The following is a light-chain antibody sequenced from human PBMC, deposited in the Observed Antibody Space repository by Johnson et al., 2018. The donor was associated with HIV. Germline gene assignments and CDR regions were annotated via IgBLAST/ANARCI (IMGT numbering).Light chain of an antibody. J-gene: IGLJ1*01. CDR2: DNN. CDR1: SSNIGKNY. CDR3: GTWDSSLSAYV. V-gene: IGLV1-51*01. Sequence: VLTQPPSVSAAPGQLVSISCSGSSSNIGKNYVSWYQQLPGTAPKLLIYDNNKRPSGIPDRFSGSKSGTSATLGITGLQTGDEADYYCGTWDSSLSAYVFGTGTKVTAL.